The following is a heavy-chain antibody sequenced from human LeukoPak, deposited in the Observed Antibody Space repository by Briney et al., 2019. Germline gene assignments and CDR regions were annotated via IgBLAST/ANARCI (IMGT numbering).Heavy chain of an antibody. CDR1: GFTFSTWS. CDR2: IDGSSSYM. D-gene: IGHD2-21*02. Sequence: PGGSLRLSCAASGFTFSTWSMNWVRQAPGKGLEWVSSIDGSSSYMHYAESVKGRFTISRDNAKSSLFLQMDSLRAEDTAVYYCASLAVVTGGNWGQGTLVTVSS. CDR3: ASLAVVTGGN. J-gene: IGHJ4*02. V-gene: IGHV3-21*01.